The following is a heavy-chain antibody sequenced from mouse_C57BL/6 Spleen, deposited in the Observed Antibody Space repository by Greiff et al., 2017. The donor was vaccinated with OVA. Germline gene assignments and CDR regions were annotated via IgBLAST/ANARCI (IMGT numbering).Heavy chain of an antibody. J-gene: IGHJ2*01. CDR3: AREDWDYFDY. CDR1: GYTFTSYC. D-gene: IGHD4-1*01. Sequence: QVQLQQPGAELVRPGSSVKLSCKASGYTFTSYCMDWVKQRPGQGLEWIGNIYPSDSETHYNQKFKDKATLTVDKSSSTAYMQLSSLTSEDSAVYYCAREDWDYFDYWGQGTTLTVSS. V-gene: IGHV1-61*01. CDR2: IYPSDSET.